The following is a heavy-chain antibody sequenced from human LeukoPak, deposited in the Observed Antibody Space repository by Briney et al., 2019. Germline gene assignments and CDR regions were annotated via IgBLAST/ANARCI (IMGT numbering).Heavy chain of an antibody. CDR2: ISAYNGNT. J-gene: IGHJ4*02. V-gene: IGHV1-18*01. CDR3: ARVRYYDSSGYYANFDY. CDR1: GYTFTSYG. D-gene: IGHD3-22*01. Sequence: ASVKVSCKASGYTFTSYGISWVRQAPGQGLEWMGWISAYNGNTNYAQKFQGRVTITADESTSTAYMELSSLRSEDTAVYYCARVRYYDSSGYYANFDYWGQGTLVTVSS.